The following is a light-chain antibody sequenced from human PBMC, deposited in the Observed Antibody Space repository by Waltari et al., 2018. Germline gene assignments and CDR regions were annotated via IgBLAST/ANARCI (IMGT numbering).Light chain of an antibody. Sequence: EIVLTQSPATLSLSPGDTATLSCRASQSGSTTLAWYQQKPGQAPSLLIYYASNRAAGIPARFSGSGSGTDFTLTISGLEPEDFAVYYCQQRYIGLTFGGGTKV. CDR1: QSGSTT. V-gene: IGKV3-11*01. J-gene: IGKJ4*01. CDR3: QQRYIGLT. CDR2: YAS.